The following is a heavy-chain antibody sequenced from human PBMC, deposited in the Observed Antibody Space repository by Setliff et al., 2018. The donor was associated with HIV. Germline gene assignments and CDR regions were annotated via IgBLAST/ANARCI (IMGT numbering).Heavy chain of an antibody. CDR1: GFTFSSYW. D-gene: IGHD6-13*01. CDR3: ARADSSNWYHVDY. J-gene: IGHJ4*02. Sequence: PGGSLRLSCAASGFTFSSYWMHWVRQAPGKGLVWVSRLNTDGSSTKYADSVKGRFTISRDNAKNTLYLQMNSLRSEDTAVYYCARADSSNWYHVDYWGQGTLVTV. CDR2: LNTDGSST. V-gene: IGHV3-74*03.